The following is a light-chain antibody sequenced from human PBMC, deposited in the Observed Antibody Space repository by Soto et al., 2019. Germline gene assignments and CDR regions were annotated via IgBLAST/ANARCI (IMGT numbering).Light chain of an antibody. V-gene: IGLV3-21*02. Sequence: SYELTQPPSVSVAPGQTARITCGGNDIGSKTVHWYQQKPGQAPVMVVYDDSARPSGIPERFSGSNSGNTATLTISRVEAGDEADFYCQVWDSTSDLLYVFGTGTKVTV. CDR3: QVWDSTSDLLYV. J-gene: IGLJ1*01. CDR1: DIGSKT. CDR2: DDS.